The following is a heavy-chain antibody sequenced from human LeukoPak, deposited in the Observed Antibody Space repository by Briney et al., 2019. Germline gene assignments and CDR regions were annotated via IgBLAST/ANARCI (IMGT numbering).Heavy chain of an antibody. CDR2: INHSGST. CDR1: GGSFSGYY. J-gene: IGHJ3*01. CDR3: ARAREFYSDSNAYEV. D-gene: IGHD3-22*01. V-gene: IGHV4-34*01. Sequence: SETLSLTCAVYGGSFSGYYWSWIRQPPGKGLGWIGEINHSGSTNYNPSLKSRVTISVDTSKNQFSLKLSSVTAADTAVYYCARAREFYSDSNAYEVWGQGTRVTVSS.